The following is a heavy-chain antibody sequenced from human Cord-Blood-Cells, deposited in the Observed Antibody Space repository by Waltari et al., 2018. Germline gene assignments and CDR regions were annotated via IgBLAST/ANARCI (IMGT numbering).Heavy chain of an antibody. CDR1: GGPFRSYA. CDR3: ARDAQLGITGGWYFDL. D-gene: IGHD7-27*01. V-gene: IGHV1-69*01. CDR2: IIPIFGTA. Sequence: QVQLVQSGAEVTKPGSSVKVSCKASGGPFRSYATSWVRQAPGQGLEGMVGIIPIFGTANYAQKFQGRVTITADESTSTAYMELSSLRSEDTAVYYCARDAQLGITGGWYFDLWGRGTLVTVSS. J-gene: IGHJ2*01.